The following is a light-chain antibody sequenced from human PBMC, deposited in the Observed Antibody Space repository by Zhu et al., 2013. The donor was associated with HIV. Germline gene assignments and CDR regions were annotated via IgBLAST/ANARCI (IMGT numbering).Light chain of an antibody. Sequence: DIVMTQSPATMSVSAGERATFSCRASQSVGTNVAWYQQKAGQAPRLLVYGASTRATNIPARFSGSGSGTVFTLTISSLQAEDFATYSCQQSFSKPWTFGQGTRLQIK. CDR3: QQSFSKPWT. CDR1: QSVGTN. J-gene: IGKJ5*01. CDR2: GAS. V-gene: IGKV3-15*01.